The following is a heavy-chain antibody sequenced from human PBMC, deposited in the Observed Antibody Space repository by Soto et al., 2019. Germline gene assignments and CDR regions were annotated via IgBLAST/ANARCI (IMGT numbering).Heavy chain of an antibody. CDR3: AFGNLSYYFDS. CDR2: IWYDGSDK. Sequence: GGSLRLSCVASGFAFSSFGMHWVRQAPGKGLEWVAIIWYDGSDKYYGDSVKGRFTISRDNSKNTLFLQMNSLRAEDTAVYHCAFGNLSYYFDSWGQGTPVTVSS. D-gene: IGHD3-16*01. J-gene: IGHJ4*02. V-gene: IGHV3-33*01. CDR1: GFAFSSFG.